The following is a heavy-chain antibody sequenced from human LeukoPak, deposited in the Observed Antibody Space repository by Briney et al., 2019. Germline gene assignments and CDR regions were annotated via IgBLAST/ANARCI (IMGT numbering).Heavy chain of an antibody. CDR1: GFTFSMHA. CDR2: ISSGSGTI. V-gene: IGHV3-48*02. CDR3: ARETTNSDF. J-gene: IGHJ4*02. Sequence: GGSLRLSCAASGFTFSMHAMNWVRQAAGKGLEWVSSISSGSGTIFYKESVKGRFTTSRDNVKNLLFLQMNSLRDEDTGVYYCARETTNSDFWGQGTLVIVSS. D-gene: IGHD1-1*01.